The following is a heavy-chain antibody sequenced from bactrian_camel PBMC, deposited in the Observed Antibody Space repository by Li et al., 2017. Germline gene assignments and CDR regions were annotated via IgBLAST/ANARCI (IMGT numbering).Heavy chain of an antibody. Sequence: DVQLVESGGGFVQPGGSLRLSCAASGFSFRLVTLSWVRQLPGKGLEWVSSIYSDDSNTYYADSVKGRFTISRDNAKNTVYLQMSSLKSEDTALYYCTKDRGRAVPAGSFDYWAQGTQVTVSS. J-gene: IGHJ4*01. D-gene: IGHD6*01. CDR1: GFSFRLVT. V-gene: IGHV3S2*01. CDR2: IYSDDSNT. CDR3: TKDRGRAVPAGSFDY.